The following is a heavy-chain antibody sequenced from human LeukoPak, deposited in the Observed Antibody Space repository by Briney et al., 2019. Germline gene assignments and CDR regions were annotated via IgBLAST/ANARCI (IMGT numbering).Heavy chain of an antibody. Sequence: SETLSLTCAVSGGSLSSTNWWSWVRQPPGKGLEWIGEIYHSGSTNYNPSLKSRLTISVDTSKNQFSLKLSSVTAADTAVYYCARAPGGVGAPGAFDYWGQGTLVTVSS. J-gene: IGHJ4*02. V-gene: IGHV4-4*02. CDR1: GGSLSSTNW. CDR2: IYHSGST. D-gene: IGHD1-26*01. CDR3: ARAPGGVGAPGAFDY.